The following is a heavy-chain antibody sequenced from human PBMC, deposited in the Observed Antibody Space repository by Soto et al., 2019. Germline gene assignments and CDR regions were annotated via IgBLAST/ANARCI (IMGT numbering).Heavy chain of an antibody. CDR2: INHSGST. Sequence: QVQLQQWGAGLLKPSETLSLTCAVYGGSFSGYYWSWIRQPPGKGLEWIGEINHSGSTNYNPSLKSRVTISVDTSKNQFSLKLSSVTAADTAVCYCARAYSSGYYYAKGAFDIWGQGTMVTVSS. V-gene: IGHV4-34*01. CDR1: GGSFSGYY. D-gene: IGHD3-22*01. CDR3: ARAYSSGYYYAKGAFDI. J-gene: IGHJ3*02.